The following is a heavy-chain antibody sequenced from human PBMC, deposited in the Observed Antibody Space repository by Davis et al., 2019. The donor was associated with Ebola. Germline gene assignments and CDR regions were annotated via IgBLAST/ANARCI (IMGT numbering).Heavy chain of an antibody. CDR1: GFTFSSYA. D-gene: IGHD3-10*01. CDR2: ISGSGGST. J-gene: IGHJ6*02. V-gene: IGHV3-23*01. CDR3: ARLGLWFGELLYHYGMDV. Sequence: GGSLRLSCAASGFTFSSYAMSWVRQAPGKGLEWVSAISGSGGSTYYADSVKGRFTISRDNSKNTLYLQMNSLRDEDTAVYYCARLGLWFGELLYHYGMDVWGQGTTVTVSS.